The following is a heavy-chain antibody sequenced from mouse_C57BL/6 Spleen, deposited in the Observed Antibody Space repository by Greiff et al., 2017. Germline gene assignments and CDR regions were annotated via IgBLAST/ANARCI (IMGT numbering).Heavy chain of an antibody. CDR2: ISSGGSYT. CDR1: GFTFSSYG. D-gene: IGHD2-2*01. Sequence: EVKLVESGGDLVKPGGSLKLSCAASGFTFSSYGMSWVRQTPDKRLEWVATISSGGSYTYYPASVKGRFTISRDNAKNTLYLQMSSLKSEETAMYYCERHPYSHMVTTDPYWYFDVWGTGTTVTVSS. CDR3: ERHPYSHMVTTDPYWYFDV. V-gene: IGHV5-6*01. J-gene: IGHJ1*03.